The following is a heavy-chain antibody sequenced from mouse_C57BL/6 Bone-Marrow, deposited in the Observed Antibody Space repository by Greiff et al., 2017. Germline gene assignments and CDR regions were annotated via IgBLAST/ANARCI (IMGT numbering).Heavy chain of an antibody. CDR1: GFTFSDYG. V-gene: IGHV5-17*01. CDR2: ICSGSSTI. CDR3: ARRQHLLYWYFDV. D-gene: IGHD2-10*01. J-gene: IGHJ1*03. Sequence: EVQLVESGGGLVKPGGSLKLSCAASGFTFSDYGMHWVRQAPEKGLEWVAYICSGSSTIYYADTVKGRLTIARDNAKNTLFLQMTSLRSEDTAVYYCARRQHLLYWYFDVWGTGTTVTVSS.